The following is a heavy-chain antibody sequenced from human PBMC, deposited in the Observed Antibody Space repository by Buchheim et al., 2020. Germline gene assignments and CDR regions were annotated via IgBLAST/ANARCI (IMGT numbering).Heavy chain of an antibody. CDR1: GDSISSGDYS. Sequence: QLQLQESGSGLVKPSQTLSLTCAVSGDSISSGDYSWTWVRQPPGKGLEWIGFIYQRGRTYYDPSLESRVTISVERCKNQFSLKLSSVTAADTAVYYCARHLYSSSSSCFDPWGQG. V-gene: IGHV4-30-2*01. D-gene: IGHD6-6*01. J-gene: IGHJ5*02. CDR2: IYQRGRT. CDR3: ARHLYSSSSSCFDP.